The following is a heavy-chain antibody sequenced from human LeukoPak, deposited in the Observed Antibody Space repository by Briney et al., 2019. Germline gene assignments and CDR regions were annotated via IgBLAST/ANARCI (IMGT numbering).Heavy chain of an antibody. CDR3: ARDQGTVFGYFTY. Sequence: GGSLRLSCAASGFTFSSYAMSWVRQAPGKGLEWVANIKEDGSEKYYVDSVKGRFTISRDNAKNSLYLQMNSLRVEDTAIYYCARDQGTVFGYFTYWGQGTLVTVSS. CDR1: GFTFSSYA. CDR2: IKEDGSEK. D-gene: IGHD3-3*01. J-gene: IGHJ4*02. V-gene: IGHV3-7*01.